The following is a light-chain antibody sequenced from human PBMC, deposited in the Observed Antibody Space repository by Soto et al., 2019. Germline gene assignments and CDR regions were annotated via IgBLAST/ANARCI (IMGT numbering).Light chain of an antibody. Sequence: DMHLTQSPSFLSATLGDRVTITSRASQVSSSGVAWYQQEPGKAPKLLIYKAFSLESGVPSRFSGSGSGTEFTLTISSLQPDDFATYYCQQYNSYSRTFGQATKVDI. V-gene: IGKV1-5*03. CDR1: QVSSSG. CDR2: KAF. CDR3: QQYNSYSRT. J-gene: IGKJ1*01.